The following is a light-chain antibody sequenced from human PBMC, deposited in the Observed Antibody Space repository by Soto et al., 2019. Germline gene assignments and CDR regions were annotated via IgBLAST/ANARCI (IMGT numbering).Light chain of an antibody. CDR3: QQRSSWPPT. CDR1: QSVSSY. V-gene: IGKV3-11*01. CDR2: DAS. J-gene: IGKJ1*01. Sequence: IVLTQSPATLSLSPGERTTLSCRASQSVSSYLAWYQQRPGQAPRLLIYDASTRATGIPTRFSGSGSGTDFTLTISSLEPEDFAVYYCQQRSSWPPTFGQGTKVEIK.